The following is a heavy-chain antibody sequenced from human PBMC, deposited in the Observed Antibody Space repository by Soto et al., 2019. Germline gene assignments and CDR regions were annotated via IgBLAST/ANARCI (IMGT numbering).Heavy chain of an antibody. CDR3: ARDFWETPPASYYYYYGMDV. CDR2: IWYDGSNK. J-gene: IGHJ6*02. D-gene: IGHD3-10*01. Sequence: GGSLRLSCAASGFTFSSYGMHWVRQAPGKGLEWVAVIWYDGSNKYYADSVKGRFTISRDNSKNTLYLQMNSLRAEDTAVYYCARDFWETPPASYYYYYGMDVWGQGTTVTSP. CDR1: GFTFSSYG. V-gene: IGHV3-33*01.